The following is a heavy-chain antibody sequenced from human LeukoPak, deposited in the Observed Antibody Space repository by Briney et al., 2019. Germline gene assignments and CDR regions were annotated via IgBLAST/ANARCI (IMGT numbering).Heavy chain of an antibody. CDR2: IWYDGSNK. Sequence: GGSLRLSCAASGFTFSSYGMHWVCQAPGKGLECVAVIWYDGSNKYYADSVKGRFTISRDNSKNTLYLQMNSLRAEDTAVYYCASALEMATIAALDVWGQGTMVTVSS. J-gene: IGHJ3*01. CDR1: GFTFSSYG. CDR3: ASALEMATIAALDV. D-gene: IGHD5-24*01. V-gene: IGHV3-33*01.